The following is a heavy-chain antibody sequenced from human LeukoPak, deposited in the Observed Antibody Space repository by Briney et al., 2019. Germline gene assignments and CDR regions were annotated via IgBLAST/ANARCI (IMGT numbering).Heavy chain of an antibody. J-gene: IGHJ4*02. CDR2: ISSSGSTI. V-gene: IGHV3-48*03. CDR1: GFTSSSYE. Sequence: GGSLRLSCAASGFTSSSYEMNWVRQAPGKGLEWVSYISSSGSTIYYADSVKGRFTISRDNAKNSLYLQMNSLRAEDTAVYYCARVLHKRNYDSSDYYGSWGQGTLVTVSS. CDR3: ARVLHKRNYDSSDYYGS. D-gene: IGHD3-22*01.